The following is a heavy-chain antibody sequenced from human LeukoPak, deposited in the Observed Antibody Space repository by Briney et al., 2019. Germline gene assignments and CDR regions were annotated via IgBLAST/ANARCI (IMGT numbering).Heavy chain of an antibody. V-gene: IGHV1-8*01. D-gene: IGHD3-10*01. CDR2: MNPNSGNK. Sequence: ASVKVSCKASGYTFTTYDINWVRQAPGQGLEWMGWMNPNSGNKGYAQKFQGRVTMTRNTSISTAYMELSSLRSEDTAVYYCAGLITMVRGALGYWGQGTLVTVSS. CDR1: GYTFTTYD. J-gene: IGHJ4*02. CDR3: AGLITMVRGALGY.